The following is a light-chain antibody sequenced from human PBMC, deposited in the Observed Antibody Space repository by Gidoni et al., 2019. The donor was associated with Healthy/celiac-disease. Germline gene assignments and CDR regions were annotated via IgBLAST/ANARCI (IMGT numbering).Light chain of an antibody. CDR2: DAS. CDR1: QSISSW. CDR3: QQYNSYSWT. Sequence: DIQITQSPSTLSASVGDRVTITCRASQSISSWLAWYQQKPGKAPKLLIYDASSLESGVPSRCSGSGSGTEFTLTISSLHPDDFATYYCQQYNSYSWTFGQGTKVEIK. V-gene: IGKV1-5*01. J-gene: IGKJ1*01.